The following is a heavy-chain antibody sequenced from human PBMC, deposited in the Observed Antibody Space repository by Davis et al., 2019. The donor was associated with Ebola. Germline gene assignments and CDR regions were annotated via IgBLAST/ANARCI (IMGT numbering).Heavy chain of an antibody. D-gene: IGHD2-15*01. V-gene: IGHV4-59*01. J-gene: IGHJ4*02. CDR3: ARDRYDCSGGSCYWEFDY. CDR1: DCPISGYY. CDR2: IYYSGIT. Sequence: MPSETLSPTCNAPDCPISGYYWSWIRQPPGKGLEWIGYIYYSGITNYNPSLKSRVTISVDTSKNQFALKLSSVTAAETAVYYCARDRYDCSGGSCYWEFDYWGQGTLVTVSS.